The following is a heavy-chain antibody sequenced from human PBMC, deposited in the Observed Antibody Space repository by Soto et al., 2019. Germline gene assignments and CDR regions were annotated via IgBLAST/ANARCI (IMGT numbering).Heavy chain of an antibody. CDR2: IWYDGSNK. CDR3: ARESLYYYGSGSPRDNYYYYYMDV. J-gene: IGHJ6*03. Sequence: GGSLRLSCAASGFTFSSYGMHWVRQAPGKGLEWVAVIWYDGSNKYYADSVKGRFTISRDNSKNTLYLQMNSLRAEDTAVYYCARESLYYYGSGSPRDNYYYYYMDVWGKGTTVTVSS. CDR1: GFTFSSYG. D-gene: IGHD3-10*01. V-gene: IGHV3-33*01.